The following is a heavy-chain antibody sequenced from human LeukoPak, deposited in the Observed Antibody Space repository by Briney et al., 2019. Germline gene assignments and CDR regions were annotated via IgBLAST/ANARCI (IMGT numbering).Heavy chain of an antibody. CDR1: GYSFTSYW. J-gene: IGHJ5*02. CDR2: IYPGDSDT. CDR3: DKRVVPAASDRLGSGFGVDNWFDP. D-gene: IGHD2-2*01. Sequence: GESLKISCKGSGYSFTSYWIGWVRQMPRKGLEWMGIIYPGDSDTRYSPSFQGQVTISADKSISTAYLQWSSLKASDTAMYYCDKRVVPAASDRLGSGFGVDNWFDPWGQGALVTVSS. V-gene: IGHV5-51*01.